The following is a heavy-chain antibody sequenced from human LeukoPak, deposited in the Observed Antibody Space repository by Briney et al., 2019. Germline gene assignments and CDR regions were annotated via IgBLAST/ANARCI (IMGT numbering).Heavy chain of an antibody. CDR2: IFAGSGTT. CDR1: GFTFSRYF. V-gene: IGHV3-23*01. CDR3: AKDRQQLVLGY. Sequence: GGSLRLSCAASGFTFSRYFLAWVRQAPGKGLEWVASIFAGSGTTHYADSVKGRFTISRDNSKNTLYLQMNSLRAEDTAVYYCAKDRQQLVLGYWGQGTLVTVSS. J-gene: IGHJ4*02. D-gene: IGHD6-13*01.